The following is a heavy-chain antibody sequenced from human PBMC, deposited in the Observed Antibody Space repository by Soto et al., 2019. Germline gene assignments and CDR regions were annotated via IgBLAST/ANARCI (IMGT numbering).Heavy chain of an antibody. J-gene: IGHJ3*01. D-gene: IGHD3-22*01. CDR3: ARAFFYQGSDSRGYSFDAFDF. Sequence: QVQLVQSGAEVKKPGASVKVSCKASGYTFTSSGMRWVRQAPGQGLEWMGWISAHTGSSEYAQRFQGRVTMTTGRSTSTAYMELRSLRSDDTAVYYCARAFFYQGSDSRGYSFDAFDFWGPGTLVTVSS. CDR2: ISAHTGSS. V-gene: IGHV1-18*01. CDR1: GYTFTSSG.